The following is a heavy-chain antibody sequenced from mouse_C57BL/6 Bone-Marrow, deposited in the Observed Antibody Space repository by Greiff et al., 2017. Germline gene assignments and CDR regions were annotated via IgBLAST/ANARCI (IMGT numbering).Heavy chain of an antibody. CDR3: ARHRTGLAY. CDR2: ISNGGGST. V-gene: IGHV5-12*01. CDR1: GFTFSDYY. Sequence: EVQLQESGGGLVQPGGSLKLSCAASGFTFSDYYMYWVRQTPEKRLEWVAYISNGGGSTYYPDTVKGRFTISRDNAKNTLYLQMSRLKSEDTAMYYCARHRTGLAYWGQGTLVTVSA. J-gene: IGHJ3*01. D-gene: IGHD4-1*01.